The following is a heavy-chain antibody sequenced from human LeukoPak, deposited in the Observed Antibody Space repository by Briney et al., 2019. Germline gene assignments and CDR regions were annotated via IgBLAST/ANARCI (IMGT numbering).Heavy chain of an antibody. Sequence: GGSLRLSCAASGFTFINYWMSRVRQAPGKGLEWVANIKQDGSEKLYLDSLKGRFTISRDNAKNSLFLQMNSLRAEDTAVYYCARIGGSVDIGWFFDYWGQGTLVTVSS. CDR2: IKQDGSEK. J-gene: IGHJ4*02. CDR1: GFTFINYW. D-gene: IGHD6-19*01. V-gene: IGHV3-7*01. CDR3: ARIGGSVDIGWFFDY.